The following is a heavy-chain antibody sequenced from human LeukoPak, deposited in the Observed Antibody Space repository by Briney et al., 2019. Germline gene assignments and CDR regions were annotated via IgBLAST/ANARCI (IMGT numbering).Heavy chain of an antibody. Sequence: SETLSLTCAVYGGSFSGYYWSWIRQPPGKGLEWIGEINHSGSTNYNPSLKSRVTISVDTSKNQFSRKLSSVTAADTAVYHCARRPGAVADGPTHAFDIWGQGTMVTVSS. CDR3: ARRPGAVADGPTHAFDI. CDR1: GGSFSGYY. J-gene: IGHJ3*02. D-gene: IGHD6-19*01. V-gene: IGHV4-34*01. CDR2: INHSGST.